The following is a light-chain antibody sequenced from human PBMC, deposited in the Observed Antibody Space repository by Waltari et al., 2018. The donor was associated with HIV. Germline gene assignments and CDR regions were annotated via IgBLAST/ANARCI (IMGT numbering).Light chain of an antibody. CDR2: QAS. CDR3: QQYDTFPYT. J-gene: IGKJ2*01. CDR1: QKIISW. V-gene: IGKV1-5*01. Sequence: DIQMTQSPSTQSASAGHSVTITCRASQKIISWLTWYQPRPGKAPNLLIYQASTLQGGVPSRFSGSGSGTDFTLTINRLQSDDFGTYYCQQYDTFPYTFGPGTNLEIK.